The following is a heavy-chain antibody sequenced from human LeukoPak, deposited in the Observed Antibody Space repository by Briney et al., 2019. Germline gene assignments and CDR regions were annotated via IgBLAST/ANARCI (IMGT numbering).Heavy chain of an antibody. D-gene: IGHD4-17*01. J-gene: IGHJ4*02. CDR1: GFTFSSYA. Sequence: GGSLRLSCAASGFTFSSYAMSWVRQAPGKGLEWVSAISGSGGSTYYADSVKGRFTISRDNSKNTLHLQMNSLRAEDTAVYYCAKDKTHYGDYHFDYWGQETLVTVSS. CDR3: AKDKTHYGDYHFDY. V-gene: IGHV3-23*01. CDR2: ISGSGGST.